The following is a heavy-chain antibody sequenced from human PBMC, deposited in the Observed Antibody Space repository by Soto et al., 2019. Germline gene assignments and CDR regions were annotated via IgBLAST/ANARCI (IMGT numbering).Heavy chain of an antibody. CDR2: INSDGSST. J-gene: IGHJ6*02. V-gene: IGHV3-74*01. Sequence: GGSLRLSCAASGFTFSSYWMHWVRQAPGKGLVWVSRINSDGSSTRYADSVKGRFTISRDNAKNTLYLQMNSLRAEDTAVYYCAKESVSSSWYLLGGGYYYYGMDVWGQGTTVTVSS. CDR1: GFTFSSYW. D-gene: IGHD6-13*01. CDR3: AKESVSSSWYLLGGGYYYYGMDV.